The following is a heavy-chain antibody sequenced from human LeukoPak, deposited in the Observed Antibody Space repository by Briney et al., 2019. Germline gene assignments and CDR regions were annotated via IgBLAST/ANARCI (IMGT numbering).Heavy chain of an antibody. J-gene: IGHJ4*02. CDR3: ATSRDVLLWFGELY. Sequence: GGSLRLSCAASGFTLSSYWMSWVRQAPGKGLEWVANIKQDGSEKYCVDSVKGRFTISRDNAKNSLYLQMNSLRAEDTAVYYCATSRDVLLWFGELYWGQGTLVTVSS. V-gene: IGHV3-7*01. D-gene: IGHD3-10*01. CDR1: GFTLSSYW. CDR2: IKQDGSEK.